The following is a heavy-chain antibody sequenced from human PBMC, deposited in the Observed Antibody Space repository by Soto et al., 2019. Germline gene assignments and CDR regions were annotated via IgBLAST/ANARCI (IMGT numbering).Heavy chain of an antibody. J-gene: IGHJ4*02. CDR3: ASGGGWLFES. Sequence: PGGSLRLSCTASGFTFSNYWMTWVRQAPGKGLEWVANINQDGSGKEYVDSVKGRFTISRDNAKNSMYLQMNSLKGEDTAVYYCASGGGWLFESCGQGTLVTVSS. D-gene: IGHD6-19*01. V-gene: IGHV3-7*02. CDR2: INQDGSGK. CDR1: GFTFSNYW.